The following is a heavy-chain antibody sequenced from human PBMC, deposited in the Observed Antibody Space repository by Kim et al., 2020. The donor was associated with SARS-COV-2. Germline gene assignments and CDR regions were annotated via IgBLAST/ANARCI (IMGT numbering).Heavy chain of an antibody. Sequence: GGSLRLSCAASGFTFSSYSMNWVRQAPGKGLEWVSYISSSSSTIYYADSVKGRFTISRDNTKNSLYLQMNSLRDEDTAVYYCARDRSRPVGFGDLDPGFDYWGQGTLVTVSS. CDR1: GFTFSSYS. CDR3: ARDRSRPVGFGDLDPGFDY. J-gene: IGHJ4*02. CDR2: ISSSSSTI. V-gene: IGHV3-48*02. D-gene: IGHD3-10*01.